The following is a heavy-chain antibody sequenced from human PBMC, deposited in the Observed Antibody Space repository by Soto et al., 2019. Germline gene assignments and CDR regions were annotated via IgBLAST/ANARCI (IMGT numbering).Heavy chain of an antibody. Sequence: EVQLLESGGGLVQPGGSLRLSCAASGFTFSSYAMSWVRQAPGKGLEWVSAIRGSGGSTYYADSVKGRFTISRDNSKNTLYLQMNSLRAEDTAVYYCAKDGRVLIWFGESRYFDYWGQGTLVTVSS. D-gene: IGHD3-10*01. CDR2: IRGSGGST. CDR1: GFTFSSYA. CDR3: AKDGRVLIWFGESRYFDY. V-gene: IGHV3-23*01. J-gene: IGHJ4*02.